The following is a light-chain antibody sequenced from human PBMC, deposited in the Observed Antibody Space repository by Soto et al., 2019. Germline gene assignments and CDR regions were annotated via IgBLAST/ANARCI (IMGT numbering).Light chain of an antibody. CDR3: QHYNSYSEA. J-gene: IGKJ1*01. V-gene: IGKV1-5*03. CDR1: QTISSW. Sequence: IQLTQSPSTLSGSVGDRVTMNCRASQTISSWLAWYQQKPGKAPKLLIYKASTLKSGVPSRFSGSGSVTEFTLTISSLQPDDFATYYCQHYNSYSEAFGQGAKVDI. CDR2: KAS.